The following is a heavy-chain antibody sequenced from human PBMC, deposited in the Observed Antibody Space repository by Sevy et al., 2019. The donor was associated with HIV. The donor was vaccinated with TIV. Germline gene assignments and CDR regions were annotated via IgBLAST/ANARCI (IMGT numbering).Heavy chain of an antibody. CDR1: GFTFSSYS. V-gene: IGHV3-48*01. Sequence: GGSLRLSCAASGFTFSSYSMNWVRQAPGKGLEWVSYISSSSSTIYYAYSVKGRFTISRDNAKNSLYLQMNSLRAEDTAVYYCASLLRFLEWFRGADDAFDIWGQGTMVTVSS. CDR2: ISSSSSTI. D-gene: IGHD3-3*01. J-gene: IGHJ3*02. CDR3: ASLLRFLEWFRGADDAFDI.